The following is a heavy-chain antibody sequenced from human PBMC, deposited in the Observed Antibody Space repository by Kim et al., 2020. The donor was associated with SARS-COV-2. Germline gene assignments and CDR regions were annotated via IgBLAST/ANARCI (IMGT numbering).Heavy chain of an antibody. CDR3: ARDTGTEGVIDY. V-gene: IGHV4-31*03. CDR2: IYYSGST. J-gene: IGHJ4*02. CDR1: GGSISSGGYY. D-gene: IGHD4-17*01. Sequence: SETLSLTCTVSGGSISSGGYYWSWIRQHPGKGLEWIGYIYYSGSTYYNPSLKSRVTISVDTSKNQFSLKLSSVTAADTAVYYCARDTGTEGVIDYWGQGTLVTVSS.